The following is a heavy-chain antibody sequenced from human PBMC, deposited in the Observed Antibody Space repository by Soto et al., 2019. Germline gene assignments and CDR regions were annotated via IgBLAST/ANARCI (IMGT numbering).Heavy chain of an antibody. D-gene: IGHD4-17*01. CDR1: GASVTSSTYY. CDR2: IYYSGST. J-gene: IGHJ6*02. CDR3: ANDYGDYKSYYGMDV. Sequence: QLQLQESGPGLVKPSETLSLTCTVSGASVTSSTYYWGWIRQPPGKGLEWIGSIYYSGSTYYNPSLMSRVTISVDTSKNQVSLKLTSVTAADTAVYYCANDYGDYKSYYGMDVWGQGTTVTVSS. V-gene: IGHV4-39*01.